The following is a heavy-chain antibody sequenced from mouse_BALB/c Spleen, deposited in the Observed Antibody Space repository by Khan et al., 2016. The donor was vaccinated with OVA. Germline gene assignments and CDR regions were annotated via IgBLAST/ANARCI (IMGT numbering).Heavy chain of an antibody. D-gene: IGHD2-1*01. CDR2: IWTGGST. V-gene: IGHV2-9*02. J-gene: IGHJ1*01. Sequence: VELVESGPGLVAPSESLSITCTVSGLSLTSYGVPWVRQPPGKGLECLGVIWTGGSTNYNSALMSRLSISKDNSKSQVFLKMNSLQTDDTAMYYCARYYGNYGWYFDVWGAGTTVTVSS. CDR3: ARYYGNYGWYFDV. CDR1: GLSLTSYG.